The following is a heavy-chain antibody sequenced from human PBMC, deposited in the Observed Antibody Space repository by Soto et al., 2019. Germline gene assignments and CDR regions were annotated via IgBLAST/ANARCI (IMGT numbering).Heavy chain of an antibody. CDR1: GFTFSSYA. CDR2: ISGSGGST. D-gene: IGHD3-3*01. J-gene: IGHJ4*02. V-gene: IGHV3-23*01. CDR3: AGGDFWSGYLWEFDY. Sequence: GGSLRLSCAASGFTFSSYAMSWVRQAPGKGLEWVSAISGSGGSTYYADSVKGRFTISRDNSKNTLYLQMNSLRAEDTAVYYCAGGDFWSGYLWEFDYWGQGTLVTVSS.